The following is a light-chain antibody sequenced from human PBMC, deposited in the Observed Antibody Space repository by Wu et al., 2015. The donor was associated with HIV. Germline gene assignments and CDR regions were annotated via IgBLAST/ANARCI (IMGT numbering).Light chain of an antibody. CDR1: QXVSSN. CDR2: CI. V-gene: IGKV3-15*01. Sequence: CRASQXVSSNFAWYQXKPGQAPTAPHLFCIHQGTGIPARFSGSGSGTEFTLTISNMQSEDFAIYYCQQYNNWPEDSFGQGTKLEIK. CDR3: QQYNNWPEDS. J-gene: IGKJ2*03.